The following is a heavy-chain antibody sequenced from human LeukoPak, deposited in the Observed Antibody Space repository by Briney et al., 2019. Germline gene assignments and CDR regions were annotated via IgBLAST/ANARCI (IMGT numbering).Heavy chain of an antibody. D-gene: IGHD3-9*01. CDR3: AKGRRYNILTGYYVSEVDP. CDR1: GFTFSTYA. Sequence: GRSLRLSCAASGFTFSTYAIHWVRQAPGKGLEWVAVISYDGSNKYYADSVKGRFTISRDNSKNTLYLQMNSLRADDTAVYYCAKGRRYNILTGYYVSEVDPWGQGTLVTVSS. J-gene: IGHJ5*02. V-gene: IGHV3-30*04. CDR2: ISYDGSNK.